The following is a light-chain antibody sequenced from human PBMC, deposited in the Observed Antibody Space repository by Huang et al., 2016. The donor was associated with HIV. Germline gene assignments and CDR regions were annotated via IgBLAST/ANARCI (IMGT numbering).Light chain of an antibody. V-gene: IGKV1-39*01. Sequence: DIQMTQSPSSLSASVGDRVTITCRASQSISSHLNWYQQKPGKAPKLLLYAAHSLQNGVPSRCSGSGSGTEFTRTISSLQPEDFATYYCQQSYSTPPWTFGQGTKVEIK. CDR1: QSISSH. J-gene: IGKJ1*01. CDR2: AAH. CDR3: QQSYSTPPWT.